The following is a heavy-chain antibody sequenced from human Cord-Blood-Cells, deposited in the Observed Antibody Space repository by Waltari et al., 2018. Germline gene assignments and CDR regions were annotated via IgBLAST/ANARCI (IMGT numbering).Heavy chain of an antibody. CDR1: GYSISSGYY. CDR3: ARATGDFDY. Sequence: QVQLQESGPGLVKPSETLSLTCAVSGYSISSGYYWGWIRQPPGKGLEWLGSIYHSGSTYYNPSLKSRVTISVDTSKNQFSLKLSSVTAADTAVYYCARATGDFDYWGQGTLVTVSS. J-gene: IGHJ4*02. D-gene: IGHD7-27*01. CDR2: IYHSGST. V-gene: IGHV4-38-2*01.